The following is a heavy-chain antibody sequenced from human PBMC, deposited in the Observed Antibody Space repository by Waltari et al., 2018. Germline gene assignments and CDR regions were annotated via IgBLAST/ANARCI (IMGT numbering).Heavy chain of an antibody. Sequence: QVQLVQSGAEVKKPGSSVKVSCKASGGTFSSYAISWVRPAPGQGLEWMGGIIPIFGTANYAQKFQGRFTITADKSTSTAYMELSSLRSEDTAVYYCARWYSGSSADLVFDYMDVWGKGTTVTVSS. CDR2: IIPIFGTA. CDR3: ARWYSGSSADLVFDYMDV. CDR1: GGTFSSYA. V-gene: IGHV1-69*14. D-gene: IGHD1-26*01. J-gene: IGHJ6*03.